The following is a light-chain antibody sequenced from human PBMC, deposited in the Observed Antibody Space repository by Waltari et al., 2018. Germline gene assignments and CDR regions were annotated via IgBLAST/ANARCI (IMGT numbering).Light chain of an antibody. CDR2: KER. CDR3: YSAADTRGV. V-gene: IGLV3-27*01. CDR1: VMTKKF. J-gene: IGLJ3*02. Sequence: TQPSSVSVSPGQTDRITCPGDVMTKKFARRFQQKPGQAPVVVIFKERERPSGSPERFSGSTSGTTVTLTISGARVDDEADYYCYSAADTRGVFGGGAKLTVL.